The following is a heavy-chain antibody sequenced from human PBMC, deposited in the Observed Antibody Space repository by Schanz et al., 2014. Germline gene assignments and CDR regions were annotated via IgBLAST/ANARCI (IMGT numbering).Heavy chain of an antibody. CDR2: VSASGGGP. CDR3: ARDLISSGWYG. CDR1: GFTFRSYA. D-gene: IGHD6-19*01. V-gene: IGHV3-23*04. J-gene: IGHJ4*02. Sequence: EVQLVESGGGLVQPGRSLRLSCIGSGFTFRSYALGWVRQAPGKGLEWVSLVSASGGGPFYADSVKGRFTISRDNSKNTLYLQMNSLRAEDTAVYYCARDLISSGWYGWGQGTLXTVSS.